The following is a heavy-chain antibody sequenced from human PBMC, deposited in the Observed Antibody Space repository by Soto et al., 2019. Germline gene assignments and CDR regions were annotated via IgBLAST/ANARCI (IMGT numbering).Heavy chain of an antibody. CDR1: GFTFSSYG. Sequence: GGSLRLSCAASGFTFSSYGMHWVRQAPGKGLEWVSVISYDGSNKYYADSVKGRFTISRDNSKNSLYLQMNSLRAEDPAVYYCAKRGYGLYNWFDPWGQGTLVTVST. D-gene: IGHD5-18*01. CDR3: AKRGYGLYNWFDP. CDR2: ISYDGSNK. V-gene: IGHV3-30*18. J-gene: IGHJ5*02.